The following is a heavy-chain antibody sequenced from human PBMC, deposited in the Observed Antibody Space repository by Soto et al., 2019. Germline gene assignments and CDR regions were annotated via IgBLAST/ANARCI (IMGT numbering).Heavy chain of an antibody. V-gene: IGHV4-39*07. CDR1: GGSISSSTYY. CDR3: ARARLSRSWWFDP. J-gene: IGHJ5*02. D-gene: IGHD3-10*01. Sequence: PSETLSLTCTVSGGSISSSTYYWGWMRQPPGKGLEWIASFFIGGNTYYNPSLKSRVTISVDTSKNQFSLKLSSVTAADTAVYYCARARLSRSWWFDPWGQGTLVTVSS. CDR2: FFIGGNT.